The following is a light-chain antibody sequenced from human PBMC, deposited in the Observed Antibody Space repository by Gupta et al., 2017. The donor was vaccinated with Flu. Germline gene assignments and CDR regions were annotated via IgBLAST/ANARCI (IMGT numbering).Light chain of an antibody. CDR1: QSVSSN. V-gene: IGKV3-15*01. Sequence: EIVMMQTPATLSVSPGERATLACRASQSVSSNLACYQQKPVQTPRLLIYGASTTATGILARFTATRPGTEFTLTISSLQSKHFAVYYFHRYNNWPPSFGHGSRMGIQ. CDR2: GAS. J-gene: IGKJ2*03. CDR3: HRYNNWPPS.